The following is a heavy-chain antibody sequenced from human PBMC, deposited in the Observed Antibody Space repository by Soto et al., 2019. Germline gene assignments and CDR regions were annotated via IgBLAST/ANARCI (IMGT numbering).Heavy chain of an antibody. D-gene: IGHD2-15*01. CDR2: TYYRSKWYK. Sequence: SPTLSLTCAISGDSVSSNSAAWNWIRQSPSRGLEWLGRTYYRSKWYKEYAASVKSRITINPDTSKNQFSLQLSSVSPEDTAVYYCARTVGWLDPWGQGTLVTVSS. V-gene: IGHV6-1*01. J-gene: IGHJ5*02. CDR3: ARTVGWLDP. CDR1: GDSVSSNSAA.